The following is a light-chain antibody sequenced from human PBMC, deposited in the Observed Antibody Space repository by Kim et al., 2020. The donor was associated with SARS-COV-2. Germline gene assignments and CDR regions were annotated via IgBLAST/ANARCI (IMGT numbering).Light chain of an antibody. J-gene: IGLJ3*02. CDR2: RNN. V-gene: IGLV10-54*01. Sequence: TAPLTCTGNSNNVGNQGAAWLQQHQGHPPKLLSYRNNNRPSGISERLSASRSGNTASLTITGLQPEDEADYYCSAWDNSLSAWVFGGGTKLTVL. CDR1: SNNVGNQG. CDR3: SAWDNSLSAWV.